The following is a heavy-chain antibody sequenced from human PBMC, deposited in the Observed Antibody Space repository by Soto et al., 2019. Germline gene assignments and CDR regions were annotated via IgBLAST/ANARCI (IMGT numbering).Heavy chain of an antibody. CDR2: ISAYNGNT. Sequence: ASVKVSCKASGYTFNSYGISWVRQAPGQGLEWMGWISAYNGNTNYAQKLQGRVTMTTDTSTSTAYMELRSLRSDDTAVYYCARDQDIVVVPAAIQDAFDIWGQGTMVT. V-gene: IGHV1-18*01. J-gene: IGHJ3*02. D-gene: IGHD2-2*02. CDR3: ARDQDIVVVPAAIQDAFDI. CDR1: GYTFNSYG.